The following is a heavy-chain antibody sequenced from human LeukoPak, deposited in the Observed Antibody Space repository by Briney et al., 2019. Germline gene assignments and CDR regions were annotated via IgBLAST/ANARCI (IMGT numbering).Heavy chain of an antibody. J-gene: IGHJ4*02. D-gene: IGHD6-19*01. CDR2: IHYSGST. V-gene: IGHV4-30-4*01. Sequence: SQTLSLTCSVSRGSIRSADHYWSWLRQPPGEGLEWIGYIHYSGSTYYNPSLKSRVTKSVDTSKNQCTLSLSSVTAADTAVYYCARAAVAGTSFDYWGQGTLVTVSS. CDR3: ARAAVAGTSFDY. CDR1: RGSIRSADHY.